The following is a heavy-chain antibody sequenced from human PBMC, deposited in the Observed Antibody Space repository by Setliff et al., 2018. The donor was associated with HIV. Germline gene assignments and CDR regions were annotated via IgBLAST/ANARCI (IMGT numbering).Heavy chain of an antibody. CDR3: ARLEQLINWFDP. CDR1: GASISTNTW. D-gene: IGHD1-1*01. Sequence: SETLSLTCAVSGASISTNTWWSWVRQPPGKGLEWIGGIYHSGPTYYNPSLKGRITMSVDTSRNQFSLRLTYVTATDTAVYFCARLEQLINWFDPWGQGTLVTVSS. V-gene: IGHV4-4*02. J-gene: IGHJ5*02. CDR2: IYHSGPT.